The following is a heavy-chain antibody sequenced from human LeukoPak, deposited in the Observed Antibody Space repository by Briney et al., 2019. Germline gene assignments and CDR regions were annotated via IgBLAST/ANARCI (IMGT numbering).Heavy chain of an antibody. J-gene: IGHJ4*02. D-gene: IGHD3-22*01. V-gene: IGHV3-13*01. CDR2: ITSAGDR. CDR1: GFTFSTYD. CDR3: ARDKEDSSGFPLGY. Sequence: GGSLRLSCAASGFTFSTYDMHWVRQAPGKGLEWVSTITSAGDRYYPGSVKGRFTISRENAKNSLYLQMDSLRAEDTAVYYCARDKEDSSGFPLGYWGQGTLVTVSS.